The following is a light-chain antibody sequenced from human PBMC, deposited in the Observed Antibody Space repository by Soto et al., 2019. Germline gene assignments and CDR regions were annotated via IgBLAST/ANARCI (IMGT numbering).Light chain of an antibody. CDR1: SSNLGSNP. CDR2: SNN. Sequence: QSVLTQPPSASGTPGQRVTISCSGGSSNLGSNPVNWYQQLPGTAPELLIYSNNLRPSGAPDRFSGSKSGTSASLAINGLQSEDEGVYYCASWDDTLNGPVFGGGTKVT. J-gene: IGLJ3*02. V-gene: IGLV1-44*01. CDR3: ASWDDTLNGPV.